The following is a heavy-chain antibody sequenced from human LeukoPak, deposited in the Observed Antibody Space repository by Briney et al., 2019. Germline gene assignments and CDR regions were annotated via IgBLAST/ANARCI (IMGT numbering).Heavy chain of an antibody. CDR3: ARMAGFGERSGDAFDI. CDR2: IYHRGGP. Sequence: PSETLSLTCAVSGDSVSSSNWWSWVRQPPGKGLEWIGEIYHRGGPNYNPSLKSRVTISVDTSKNQFSLKLSSVTAADTAVYYCARMAGFGERSGDAFDIWGQGTMVTVSS. J-gene: IGHJ3*02. V-gene: IGHV4-4*02. D-gene: IGHD3-10*01. CDR1: GDSVSSSNW.